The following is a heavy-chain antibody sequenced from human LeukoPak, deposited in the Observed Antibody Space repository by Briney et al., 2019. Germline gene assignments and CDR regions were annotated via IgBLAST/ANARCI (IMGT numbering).Heavy chain of an antibody. V-gene: IGHV4-61*02. Sequence: SETLSLTCTVSGGSISSGSHYWSWIRQPAGKGLVWIGRIYTSGSTNYNPSLKSRVTISVDTSKNQFSLKLSSVTAADTAVYYCARDDNWNYYDYWGQGTLVTVSS. J-gene: IGHJ4*02. CDR1: GGSISSGSHY. CDR3: ARDDNWNYYDY. CDR2: IYTSGST. D-gene: IGHD1-20*01.